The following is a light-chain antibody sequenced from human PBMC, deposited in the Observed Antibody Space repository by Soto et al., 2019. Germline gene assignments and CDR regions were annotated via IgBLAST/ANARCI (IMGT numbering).Light chain of an antibody. Sequence: EFVLTQSPGTLSLSPGERATLSCRASQTVRNNYLAWYQQKPGQAPRLLIYDASSRATGIPDRFSGSGSGTDFTLTISRLEPEEFAVYYCQQYPSTVGQGTKVDNK. J-gene: IGKJ1*01. CDR2: DAS. CDR3: QQYPST. CDR1: QTVRNNY. V-gene: IGKV3-20*01.